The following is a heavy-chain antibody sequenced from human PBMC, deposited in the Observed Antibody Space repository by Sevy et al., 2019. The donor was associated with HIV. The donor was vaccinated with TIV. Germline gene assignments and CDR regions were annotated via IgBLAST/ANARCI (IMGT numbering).Heavy chain of an antibody. CDR1: GYTFPAFS. CDR2: ISTGTDHI. J-gene: IGHJ4*02. V-gene: IGHV3-21*05. D-gene: IGHD3-10*01. CDR3: VRRGVDAYNVYFDL. Sequence: GGSLRLSCTASGYTFPAFSFNWVRQAPGKWLEWLSYISTGTDHIYYADSAKGRFTISRDDAKNSVYLEMKSLRDQDTALYYCVRRGVDAYNVYFDLWGQGTLVTVSS.